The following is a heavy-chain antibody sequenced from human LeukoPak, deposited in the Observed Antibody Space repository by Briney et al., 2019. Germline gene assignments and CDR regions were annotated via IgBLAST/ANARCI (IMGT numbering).Heavy chain of an antibody. CDR2: INPNSGGT. D-gene: IGHD3-10*01. V-gene: IGHV1-2*02. J-gene: IGHJ5*02. CDR3: ATSRRIHGSGLAVRYSWLGP. Sequence: GASVKVSCKASGYTFTGYYMHWVRQAPGQGLEWMGWINPNSGGTNYAQKFQGRVTITADESTNTAYMELSSLRYDDTAVYFCATSRRIHGSGLAVRYSWLGPWGPGTLVTVSS. CDR1: GYTFTGYY.